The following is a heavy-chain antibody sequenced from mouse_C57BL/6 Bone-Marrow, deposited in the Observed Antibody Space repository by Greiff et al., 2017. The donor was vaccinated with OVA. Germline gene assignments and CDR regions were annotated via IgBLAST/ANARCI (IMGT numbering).Heavy chain of an antibody. Sequence: EVKLMESGGGLVKPGGSLKLSCAASGFTFSSYTMSWVRQTPEKRLEWVATISGGGGNTYYPDSVKGRFTISRDNAKNTLYLQLSSLRSEDTALYYCARHGVYDGYYYFDYWGQGTTLTVSS. J-gene: IGHJ2*01. V-gene: IGHV5-9*01. D-gene: IGHD2-3*01. CDR2: ISGGGGNT. CDR1: GFTFSSYT. CDR3: ARHGVYDGYYYFDY.